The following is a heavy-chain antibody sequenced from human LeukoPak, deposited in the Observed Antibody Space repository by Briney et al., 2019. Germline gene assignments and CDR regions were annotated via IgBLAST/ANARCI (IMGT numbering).Heavy chain of an antibody. D-gene: IGHD6-19*01. CDR1: VGTFSSYA. CDR2: IIPIFGTA. Sequence: SVKLSCTASVGTFSSYAISWVRHAPGQGLEWMGGIIPIFGTANYAQKSQGRVTITADESTSTAYMELSSLRSEDTAVYYCARSVAGPYYYGMDVWGQGTTVTVSS. V-gene: IGHV1-69*01. CDR3: ARSVAGPYYYGMDV. J-gene: IGHJ6*02.